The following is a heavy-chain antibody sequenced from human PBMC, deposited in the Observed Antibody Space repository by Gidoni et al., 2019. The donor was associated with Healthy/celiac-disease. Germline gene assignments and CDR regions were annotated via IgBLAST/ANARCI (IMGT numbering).Heavy chain of an antibody. V-gene: IGHV5-51*01. Sequence: EVQLVQSGAEVKKPGESLKISCKGSGYSFTSYWIGWVRQMPGNGLEWMGIIYPGDSDTRYSPSFQGQVTISADKSISTAYLQWSSLKASDTAMYYCARHFPDDYVWGSYRLDYWGQGTLVTVSS. CDR2: IYPGDSDT. D-gene: IGHD3-16*02. CDR1: GYSFTSYW. J-gene: IGHJ4*02. CDR3: ARHFPDDYVWGSYRLDY.